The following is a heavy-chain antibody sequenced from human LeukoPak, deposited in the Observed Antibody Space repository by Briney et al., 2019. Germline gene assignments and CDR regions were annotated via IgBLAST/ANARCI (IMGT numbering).Heavy chain of an antibody. CDR2: ISGSNSYI. J-gene: IGHJ4*02. V-gene: IGHV3-21*01. Sequence: GGSLRLSCAASGFTFSSYTMHWIRQAPGKGLEWVSSISGSNSYIFYADSVKGRFTVSRDNAKDSLYLQMNSLRAEDTAVYYCARALTTLTYEGYWGQGSLVTVSS. D-gene: IGHD1-1*01. CDR3: ARALTTLTYEGY. CDR1: GFTFSSYT.